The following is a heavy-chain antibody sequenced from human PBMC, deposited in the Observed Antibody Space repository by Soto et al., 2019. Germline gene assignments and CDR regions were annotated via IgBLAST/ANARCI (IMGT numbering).Heavy chain of an antibody. CDR3: ARYVDMSRDLPLGYFDS. J-gene: IGHJ4*02. Sequence: SVMESGKECGGTLDHYAITCVGQAPGQGLEWKGGIIPIFGTANYAQKFQDRVTITADESTSTAYMELRSLRYENTAVYYCARYVDMSRDLPLGYFDSWGQGALVTVSS. V-gene: IGHV1-69*13. CDR2: IIPIFGTA. CDR1: GGTLDHYA. D-gene: IGHD3-16*01.